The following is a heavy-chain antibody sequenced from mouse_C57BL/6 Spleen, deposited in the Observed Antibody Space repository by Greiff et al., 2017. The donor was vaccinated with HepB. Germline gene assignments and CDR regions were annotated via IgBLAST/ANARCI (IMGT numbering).Heavy chain of an antibody. CDR1: GFTFSSYA. CDR3: ARGEDGYSPFAY. Sequence: EVMLVESGGGLVKPGGSLKLSCAASGFTFSSYAMSWVRQTPEKRLEWVATISDGGSYTYYPDNVKGRLTISRDNAKNNLYLQMSHLKSEDTAMYYCARGEDGYSPFAYWGQGPLFPVSA. CDR2: ISDGGSYT. D-gene: IGHD2-3*01. V-gene: IGHV5-4*03. J-gene: IGHJ3*01.